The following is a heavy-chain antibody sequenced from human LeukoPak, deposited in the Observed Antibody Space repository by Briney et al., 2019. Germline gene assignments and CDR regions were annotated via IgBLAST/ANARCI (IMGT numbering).Heavy chain of an antibody. CDR3: ARDRAGAKSWVALDP. CDR2: IYGDGTT. V-gene: IGHV3-53*05. J-gene: IGHJ5*02. CDR1: GFTVSNDY. D-gene: IGHD3-10*01. Sequence: PGGSLRLSCAASGFTVSNDYMAWVRQAPGRGLEWVSLIYGDGTTFYTGSVKGRFTISRDNFKNTLYLQMSSLRPEDTALYYCARDRAGAKSWVALDPWGQETLVTVSS.